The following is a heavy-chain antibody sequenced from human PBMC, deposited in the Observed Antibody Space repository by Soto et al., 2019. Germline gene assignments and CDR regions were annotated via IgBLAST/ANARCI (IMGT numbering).Heavy chain of an antibody. Sequence: QVQQQPWGAGLLKPSETLSLTCPVYAGSFSHYYWNWIRQSPGKGLEWIGKIKHGGSSSYNPSLRSRVSISVDMSKNQCSLTLSSVTAADTAVYYCARGGSSDWQVALDIWGQGTMVPVSS. CDR1: AGSFSHYY. CDR3: ARGGSSDWQVALDI. J-gene: IGHJ3*02. V-gene: IGHV4-34*01. D-gene: IGHD6-19*01. CDR2: IKHGGSS.